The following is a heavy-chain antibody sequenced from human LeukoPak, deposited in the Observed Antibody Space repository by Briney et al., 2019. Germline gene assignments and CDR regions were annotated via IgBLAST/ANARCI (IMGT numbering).Heavy chain of an antibody. D-gene: IGHD3-16*01. J-gene: IGHJ5*02. CDR3: ARAFTSPGGFDP. CDR1: GGSFSGYY. CDR2: IYYSGNT. Sequence: PSETLSLTCAVYGGSFSGYYWSWIRQPPGKGLEWIGYIYYSGNTNYNPSLKSRVTISVDTSKNQLSVKLSSVTAADTAVYYCARAFTSPGGFDPWGQGTLVTVSS. V-gene: IGHV4-59*01.